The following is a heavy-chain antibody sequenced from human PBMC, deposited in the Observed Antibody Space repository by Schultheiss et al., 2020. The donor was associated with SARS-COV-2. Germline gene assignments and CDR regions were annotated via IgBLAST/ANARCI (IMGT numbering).Heavy chain of an antibody. V-gene: IGHV1-2*02. CDR2: INPNSGGT. CDR3: AREGDSGYDQLFDY. Sequence: ASVKVSCKASGGTFSSYAISWVRQAPGQGLEWMGWINPNSGGTNYAQKFQGRVTMTRDTSISTAYMELSRLRSDDTAVYYCAREGDSGYDQLFDYWGQGTLVTVSS. CDR1: GGTFSSYA. D-gene: IGHD5-12*01. J-gene: IGHJ4*02.